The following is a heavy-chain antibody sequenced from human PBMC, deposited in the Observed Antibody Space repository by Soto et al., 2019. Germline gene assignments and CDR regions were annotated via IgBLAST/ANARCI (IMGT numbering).Heavy chain of an antibody. CDR3: AKDGYRFTRIEPLDY. CDR2: MSVCGGST. D-gene: IGHD3-16*02. V-gene: IGHV3-23*01. Sequence: GGTLSLSCAASRFTFSSYGICWVRQAPGQGLERVSFMSVCGGSTYYADSVKGRFTISRDKSKNTMYLQLNSLSAEDTAVYYCAKDGYRFTRIEPLDYWGQGTLVTVSS. CDR1: RFTFSSYG. J-gene: IGHJ4*02.